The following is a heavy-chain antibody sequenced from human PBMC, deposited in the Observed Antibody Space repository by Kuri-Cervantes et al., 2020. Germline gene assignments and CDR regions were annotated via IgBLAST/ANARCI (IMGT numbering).Heavy chain of an antibody. D-gene: IGHD6-6*01. J-gene: IGHJ4*02. CDR1: GFTFSSYG. Sequence: GGSLRLSCAASGFTFSSYGMHWVRQAPGKGLEWVAFIRYDGSNKYYADSVKGRFTISRDNYENTLHLQMNNLRVEDTALYYCARDVTPYSSSYDFWGQGTLVTVSS. V-gene: IGHV3-30*02. CDR3: ARDVTPYSSSYDF. CDR2: IRYDGSNK.